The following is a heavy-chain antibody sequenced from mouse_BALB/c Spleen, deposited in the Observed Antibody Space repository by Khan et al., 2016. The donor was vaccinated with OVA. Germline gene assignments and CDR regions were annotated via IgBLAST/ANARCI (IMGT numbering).Heavy chain of an antibody. V-gene: IGHV2-9*02. Sequence: QVQLKESGPGLVASSQSLSITCTVSGFSLTNYGVHWLRQPPGKGLEWLGVIWAGGSTIYNSALMSRLSLSIDNSKGQVFLKMNSLQTNDTAVYYCATLYGNKPYWGQGTMVTVSA. D-gene: IGHD2-1*01. CDR1: GFSLTNYG. CDR2: IWAGGST. CDR3: ATLYGNKPY. J-gene: IGHJ3*01.